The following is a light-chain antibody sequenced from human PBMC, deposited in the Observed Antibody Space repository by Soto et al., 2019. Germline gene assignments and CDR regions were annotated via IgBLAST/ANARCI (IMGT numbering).Light chain of an antibody. CDR1: QSVNSQ. Sequence: EIMMTQSPPTLSLSPGERATLSCRASQSVNSQLAWYQQKPGQAPRLLIYGASTRATGIPARFSGSGSGTEFTLTISSLQSEDFALYYCQQYNNWPWTFGQGTKVEIK. CDR3: QQYNNWPWT. CDR2: GAS. V-gene: IGKV3D-15*01. J-gene: IGKJ1*01.